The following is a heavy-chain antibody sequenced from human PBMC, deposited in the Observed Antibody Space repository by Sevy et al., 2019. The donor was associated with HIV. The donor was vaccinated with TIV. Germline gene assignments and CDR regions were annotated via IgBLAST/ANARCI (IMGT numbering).Heavy chain of an antibody. CDR2: ISGSSGTT. CDR3: ARTLSPSGAFDI. V-gene: IGHV3-23*01. Sequence: GGSLRLSCAASGLTFSNYVMSWVRQAPGKGLEWLSVISGSSGTTYAAESVKGRFTISRDNSKNTLYLHMSSLGAEDTAFYYCARTLSPSGAFDIWGQGTRVTVSS. D-gene: IGHD1-7*01. J-gene: IGHJ3*02. CDR1: GLTFSNYV.